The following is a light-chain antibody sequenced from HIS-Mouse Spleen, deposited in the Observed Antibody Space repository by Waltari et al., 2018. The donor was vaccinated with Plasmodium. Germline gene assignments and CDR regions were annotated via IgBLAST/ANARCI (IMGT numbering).Light chain of an antibody. CDR3: YSTDSSGNHRV. CDR1: ALPKKY. CDR2: EDS. Sequence: SYELTQPPSVSVSPGQTARITCSGDALPKKYAYWYQQKSGQAPVLVLYEDSKRPSGIPERFSGSSSGTMATLTISGAQVEDEADYYCYSTDSSGNHRVFGGGTKLTV. J-gene: IGLJ3*02. V-gene: IGLV3-10*01.